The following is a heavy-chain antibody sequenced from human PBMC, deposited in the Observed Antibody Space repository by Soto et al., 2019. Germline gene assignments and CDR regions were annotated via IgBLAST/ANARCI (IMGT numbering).Heavy chain of an antibody. CDR3: ARQSTVTTGGMDV. CDR1: GYSFTSYW. V-gene: IGHV5-51*01. J-gene: IGHJ6*02. D-gene: IGHD4-4*01. Sequence: LGESLKISCKGSGYSFTSYWIGWVRQMPGKGLEWMGIIYPGDSDTRYSPSFQGQVTISADKSISTAYLQWSSLKASDTAMYYCARQSTVTTGGMDVWGQGTTVTVSS. CDR2: IYPGDSDT.